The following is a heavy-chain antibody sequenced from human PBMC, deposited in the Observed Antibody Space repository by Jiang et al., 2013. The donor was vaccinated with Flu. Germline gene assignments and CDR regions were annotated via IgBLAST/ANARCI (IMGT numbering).Heavy chain of an antibody. D-gene: IGHD2-8*02. CDR1: GDTVSRDDGA. V-gene: IGHV6-1*01. J-gene: IGHJ3*02. CDR3: ARALGLYWSGMGEEFDI. Sequence: SQTLSLTCAISGDTVSRDDGAWNWIRQSPSRGLEWLGRTYYRSSWNSNYATSVQGRLSVTADTSRNLVSLQLNSVTPEDTAVYYCARALGLYWSGMGEEFDIWGQGTLVTVSS. CDR2: TYYRSSWNS.